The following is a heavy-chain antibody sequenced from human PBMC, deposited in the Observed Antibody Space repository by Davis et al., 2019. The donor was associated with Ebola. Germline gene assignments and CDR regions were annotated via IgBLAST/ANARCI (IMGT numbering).Heavy chain of an antibody. V-gene: IGHV4-39*07. Sequence: MPSETLSLTCTVSGGSISSSSYYWGWIRQPPGKGLEWIGSMYYSGSTNYNPSLKSRVTISVDTSKNQFSLKLSSVTAADTAVYYCARLQGYWFDPWGQGTLVTVSS. CDR1: GGSISSSSYY. CDR2: MYYSGST. CDR3: ARLQGYWFDP. J-gene: IGHJ5*02. D-gene: IGHD2-15*01.